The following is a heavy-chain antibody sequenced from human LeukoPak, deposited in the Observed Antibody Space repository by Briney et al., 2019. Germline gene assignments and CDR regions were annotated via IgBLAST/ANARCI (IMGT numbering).Heavy chain of an antibody. D-gene: IGHD2-2*01. CDR2: IIPIFGTA. CDR3: ATAFSGFCSMTSCPGYY. CDR1: VGTFSRYA. J-gene: IGHJ4*02. V-gene: IGHV1-69*05. Sequence: SVKVSCKASVGTFSRYAVSWVQQAPGQGLEWMGGIIPIFGTANYAQKFQGRVTITTDEATNTAFMELRSLRSEDTAVYFCATAFSGFCSMTSCPGYYWGQGTLVTVSS.